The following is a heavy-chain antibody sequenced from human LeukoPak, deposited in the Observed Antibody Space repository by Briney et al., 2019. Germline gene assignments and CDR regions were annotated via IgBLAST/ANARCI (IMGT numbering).Heavy chain of an antibody. CDR1: GFTFSSYA. Sequence: GGSLRLFCAASGFTFSSYAMSWVRQASGKGLEWGSGISGSGGSTYYADSVKGRFTISRDNSKNTLYLQMNSLRAEDTAVYYCALAGGVVVVAVYFDYWGQGTLVTVSS. CDR3: ALAGGVVVVAVYFDY. V-gene: IGHV3-23*01. J-gene: IGHJ4*02. CDR2: ISGSGGST. D-gene: IGHD2-15*01.